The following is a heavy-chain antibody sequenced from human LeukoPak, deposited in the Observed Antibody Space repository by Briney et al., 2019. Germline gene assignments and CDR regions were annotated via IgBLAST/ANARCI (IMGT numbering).Heavy chain of an antibody. Sequence: SETLSLTCTVSGVSINNYYWNWLRQPPGKGREGVGYIYYSGSASYNPSLKSRVTISVDTSKSQFSLKLSSVTAADTAVYYCARVSGSYSIGYFQHWGQGTLVTVSS. CDR1: GVSINNYY. CDR2: IYYSGSA. J-gene: IGHJ1*01. CDR3: ARVSGSYSIGYFQH. D-gene: IGHD1-26*01. V-gene: IGHV4-59*01.